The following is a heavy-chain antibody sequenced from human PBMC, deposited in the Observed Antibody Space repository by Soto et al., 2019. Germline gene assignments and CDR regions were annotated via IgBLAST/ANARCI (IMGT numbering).Heavy chain of an antibody. D-gene: IGHD3-10*01. CDR1: GYTFSSYA. CDR3: ASDPGGADY. Sequence: QVQLVQSGAEEKKPGASVKVSCKASGYTFSSYAMHWVRQAPGQRLEWMGWINAGNGNTKYSQKVQGSGPITRATSASTAYLEPRSRTSEDTAVYSCASDPGGADYWGPGTLVTVSS. CDR2: INAGNGNT. J-gene: IGHJ4*02. V-gene: IGHV1-3*05.